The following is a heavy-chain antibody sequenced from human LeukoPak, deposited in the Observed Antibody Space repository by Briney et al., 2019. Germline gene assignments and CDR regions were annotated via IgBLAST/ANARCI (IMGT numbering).Heavy chain of an antibody. V-gene: IGHV3-30*18. Sequence: PVRSLRLSCAASGFTFSSYAMHWVRQAPGKGLEWVAVISYDGSNKYYADSVKGRFTISRDNSKNTLYLQMNSLGGEDTGVYYCAKRYSSTWYYFDSWGQGTLVPVSS. J-gene: IGHJ4*01. CDR1: GFTFSSYA. D-gene: IGHD6-13*01. CDR3: AKRYSSTWYYFDS. CDR2: ISYDGSNK.